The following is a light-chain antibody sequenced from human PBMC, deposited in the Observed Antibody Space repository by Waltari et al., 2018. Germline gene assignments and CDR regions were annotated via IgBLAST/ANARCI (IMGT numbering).Light chain of an antibody. CDR1: QSVSST. V-gene: IGKV3-15*01. J-gene: IGKJ1*01. CDR3: QHYSNWPWT. Sequence: EIVLTQSPDTLSLSPGERVTLSCRASQSVSSTLAWYQQKPGQAPRILIYCASSRATGIPDRFSGSRSRTDFTLTISSLEPEDFAVYYCQHYSNWPWTFGQGTKVEIK. CDR2: CAS.